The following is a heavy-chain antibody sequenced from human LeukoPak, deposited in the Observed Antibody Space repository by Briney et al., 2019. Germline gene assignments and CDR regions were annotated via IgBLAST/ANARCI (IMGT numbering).Heavy chain of an antibody. CDR1: GFTFSSYA. J-gene: IGHJ4*02. CDR3: AKFLPTHIVAANYYFDY. V-gene: IGHV3-23*01. D-gene: IGHD2-21*01. Sequence: PGGSLRLSCAASGFTFSSYAMSWVRQAPGKGLEWVSAISGGGGSTYYADSVKGRFTISRDNSKNTLYLQMNSLRAEDTAVYYCAKFLPTHIVAANYYFDYWGQGTLVTVSS. CDR2: ISGGGGST.